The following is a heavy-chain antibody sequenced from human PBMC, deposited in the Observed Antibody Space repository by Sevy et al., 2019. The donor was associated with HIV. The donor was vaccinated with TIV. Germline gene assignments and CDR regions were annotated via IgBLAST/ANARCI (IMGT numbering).Heavy chain of an antibody. V-gene: IGHV3-30-3*01. Sequence: GGSLRLSCVGSGFTFSSYSFNWVRLAPGKGLEWVAVISYDGSNKYYADSVKGRFTISRDNSKNTLYLQMNSLRAEDTAVYYCARELEGLRVVVAATAYYYYGMDVWGQGTTVTVSS. J-gene: IGHJ6*02. CDR3: ARELEGLRVVVAATAYYYYGMDV. CDR1: GFTFSSYS. CDR2: ISYDGSNK. D-gene: IGHD2-15*01.